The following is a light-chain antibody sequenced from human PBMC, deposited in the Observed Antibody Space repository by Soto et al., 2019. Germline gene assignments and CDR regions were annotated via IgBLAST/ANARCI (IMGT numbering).Light chain of an antibody. J-gene: IGKJ5*01. Sequence: EIVLTQSPGTPALSPGQRATLSCRASQRLSASDIAWYQQKPGQAPKFLIYGVSSRATGIPDRFSGSGSGTDFTLTISRLEPEDFAVYHCQQYGSSPLITFGQGTRLENK. CDR2: GVS. V-gene: IGKV3-20*01. CDR1: QRLSASD. CDR3: QQYGSSPLIT.